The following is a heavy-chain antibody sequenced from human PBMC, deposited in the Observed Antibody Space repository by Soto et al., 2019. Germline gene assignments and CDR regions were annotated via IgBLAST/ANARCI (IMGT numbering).Heavy chain of an antibody. CDR1: GYTFTSYD. CDR3: ARVPNYYYYYGMDV. CDR2: MNPNSGNT. Sequence: GASVKVSCKASGYTFTSYDINWVRQATGQGLEWMGWMNPNSGNTGYAQKFQGRVTMTRNTSISTAYMELSSLRSEDTAVYYCARVPNYYYYYGMDVWGQGTTVTVSS. D-gene: IGHD7-27*01. V-gene: IGHV1-8*01. J-gene: IGHJ6*02.